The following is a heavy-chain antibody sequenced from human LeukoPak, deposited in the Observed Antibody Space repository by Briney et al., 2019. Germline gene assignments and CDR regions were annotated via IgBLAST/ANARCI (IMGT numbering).Heavy chain of an antibody. V-gene: IGHV3-23*05. CDR3: VRCVTGWPNWFDP. CDR1: GFTFSSYA. D-gene: IGHD6-19*01. J-gene: IGHJ5*02. Sequence: PGGSLRLSCAASGFTFSSYAMSWVRQTPEKGLEWVSTIHTSSDQTYYADSVKGRFTISRDNSKNTLYPQMISLRAEDTALYYCVRCVTGWPNWFDPWGQGTLVTVSS. CDR2: IHTSSDQT.